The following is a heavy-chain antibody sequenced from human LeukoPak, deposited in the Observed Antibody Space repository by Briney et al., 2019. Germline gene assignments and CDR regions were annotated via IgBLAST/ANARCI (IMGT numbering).Heavy chain of an antibody. CDR1: GGTFSSYA. D-gene: IGHD6-13*01. V-gene: IGHV1-69*05. CDR3: AKDPAAGRRNYFDY. CDR2: IIPIFGTA. J-gene: IGHJ4*02. Sequence: GSSVKVSCKASGGTFSSYAISWVRQAPGQGLEWMGGIIPIFGTANYAQKFQGRVTITTDESTSTAYMELSSLRSEDTALYYCAKDPAAGRRNYFDYWGQGTLVTVSS.